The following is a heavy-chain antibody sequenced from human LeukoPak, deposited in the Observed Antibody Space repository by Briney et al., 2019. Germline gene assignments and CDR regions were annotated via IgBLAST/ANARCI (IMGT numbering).Heavy chain of an antibody. Sequence: GASVKVSCKASGGTFSSYTTSWVRQAPGQGLEWMGWINPNSGGTNYAQKFQGRVTMTRDTSISTAYMELSRLRSDDTAVYYCARGDYYGSGVDPWGQGTLVTVSS. D-gene: IGHD3-10*01. CDR3: ARGDYYGSGVDP. CDR2: INPNSGGT. V-gene: IGHV1-2*02. CDR1: GGTFSSYT. J-gene: IGHJ5*02.